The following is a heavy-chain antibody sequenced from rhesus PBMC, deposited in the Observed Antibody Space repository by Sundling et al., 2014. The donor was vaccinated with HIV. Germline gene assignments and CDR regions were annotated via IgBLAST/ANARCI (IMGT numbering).Heavy chain of an antibody. CDR1: GGSVSNNY. Sequence: QVQLQESGPGLVKPSETLSLTCAVSGGSVSNNYWNWIRQSPGKGLEWIGYVHGGSGNTNHNPSLKSRVTISADTSKNQFSLRLSSVTAADTAVYYCVTTGVLATFDYWGQGVLVTVSS. V-gene: IGHV4-160*01. D-gene: IGHD2-2*01. J-gene: IGHJ4*01. CDR3: VTTGVLATFDY. CDR2: VHGGSGNT.